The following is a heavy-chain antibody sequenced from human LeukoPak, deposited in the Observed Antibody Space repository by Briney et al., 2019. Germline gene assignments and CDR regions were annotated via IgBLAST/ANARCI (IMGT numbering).Heavy chain of an antibody. CDR2: ISSSSSTI. Sequence: GGSLRLSCAASGFTFSSYSMNWVRQAPGKGLEWVSYISSSSSTIYYADSVKGRFTISRDNAKNSLYLQMNSLRAEDTAVYYCASIIWFGEYVYWGQGTLVTVSS. V-gene: IGHV3-48*04. CDR3: ASIIWFGEYVY. CDR1: GFTFSSYS. D-gene: IGHD3-10*01. J-gene: IGHJ4*02.